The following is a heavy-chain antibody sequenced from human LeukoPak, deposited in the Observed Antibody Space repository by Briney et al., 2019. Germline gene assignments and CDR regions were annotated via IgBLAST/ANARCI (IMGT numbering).Heavy chain of an antibody. Sequence: SETLSLTCTVSGGSISSSSYYWGWIRQPPGKGLEWIGSIYYSGSTYYNPSLKSRVTVSVDTSKIQFSLKLSSVTAADTAVYYCARTDSSGYYYGPFDYWGQGTLVTVSS. CDR2: IYYSGST. D-gene: IGHD3-22*01. V-gene: IGHV4-39*07. CDR3: ARTDSSGYYYGPFDY. J-gene: IGHJ4*02. CDR1: GGSISSSSYY.